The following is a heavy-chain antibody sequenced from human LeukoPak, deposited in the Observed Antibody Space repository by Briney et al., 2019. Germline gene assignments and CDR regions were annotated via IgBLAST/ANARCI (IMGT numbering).Heavy chain of an antibody. J-gene: IGHJ5*02. CDR2: IYYSGST. V-gene: IGHV4-30-4*01. D-gene: IGHD3-3*01. CDR3: ARRITIFGVVTKHNWFDP. Sequence: SETLSLTCTVSGGSISGGDYYWSWIRQPPGKGLEWIGYIYYSGSTYYNPSLKSRVTISVDTSKNQFSLKLSSVTAADTAVYYCARRITIFGVVTKHNWFDPWGQGTLVTVSS. CDR1: GGSISGGDYY.